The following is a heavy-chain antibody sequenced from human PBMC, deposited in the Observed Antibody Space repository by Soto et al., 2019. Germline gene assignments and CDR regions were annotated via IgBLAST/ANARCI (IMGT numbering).Heavy chain of an antibody. CDR1: GGTFSSYA. D-gene: IGHD5-18*01. Sequence: QVQLVQSGAEVKKPGSSVNVSCKASGGTFSSYAISWVRQAPGQGLEWMGGIIPIFGTANYAQKFQGRVKHTADESKRTDYMELSSMRCDDTAVYDCARGRLRSDMATPDYFEYCGEGIMDNVA. CDR2: IIPIFGTA. CDR3: ARGRLRSDMATPDYFEY. V-gene: IGHV1-69*01. J-gene: IGHJ4*02.